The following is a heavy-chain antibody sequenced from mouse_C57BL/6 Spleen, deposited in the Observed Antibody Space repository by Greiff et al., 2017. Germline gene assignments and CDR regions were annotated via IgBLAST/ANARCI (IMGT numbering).Heavy chain of an antibody. CDR1: GYTFTSYG. D-gene: IGHD2-10*01. Sequence: VKLMESGAELARPGASVKLSCKASGYTFTSYGISWVKQRPGQGLEWIGEIYPRSGNTYYNEKFKGKATLTADKSSSTAYMELRSLTSEDSAVYFCARKAYYPNQSPDYYAMDYWGQGTSVTVSS. CDR3: ARKAYYPNQSPDYYAMDY. CDR2: IYPRSGNT. J-gene: IGHJ4*01. V-gene: IGHV1-81*01.